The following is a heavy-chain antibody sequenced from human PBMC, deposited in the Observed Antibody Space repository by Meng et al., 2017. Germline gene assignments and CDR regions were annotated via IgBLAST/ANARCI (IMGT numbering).Heavy chain of an antibody. V-gene: IGHV4-34*01. Sequence: QVKVPQWGAGLLKPSETLSLTCAVYGGSFSGYYWSWIRQPPGKGLEWIGEINHSGSTNYNPSLKSRVTISVDTSKNQFSLKLSSVTAADTAVYYCARVPGGIGAADYWGQGTLVTGSS. CDR1: GGSFSGYY. CDR3: ARVPGGIGAADY. J-gene: IGHJ4*02. CDR2: INHSGST. D-gene: IGHD3-10*01.